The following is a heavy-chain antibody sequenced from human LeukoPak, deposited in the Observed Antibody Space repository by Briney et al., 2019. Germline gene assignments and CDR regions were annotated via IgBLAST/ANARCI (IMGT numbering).Heavy chain of an antibody. CDR3: ARDLGTSGWYTFDF. CDR2: TYYRSKWYD. V-gene: IGHV6-1*01. J-gene: IGHJ5*01. CDR1: GDSVSSKNVA. Sequence: SQTLSLTCAISGDSVSSKNVAWNWNSQSPSRGLESLGRTYYRSKWYDEYADSVKVRVTISPDTSKNQFSLHVYSVTPEDTAVYYCARDLGTSGWYTFDFWGQGALVTVSS. D-gene: IGHD6-19*01.